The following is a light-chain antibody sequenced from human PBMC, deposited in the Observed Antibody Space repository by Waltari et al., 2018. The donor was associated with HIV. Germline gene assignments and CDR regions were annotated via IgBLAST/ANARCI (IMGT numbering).Light chain of an antibody. CDR3: SSYTSSSPYA. CDR1: SSDVGGYNY. V-gene: IGLV2-14*03. CDR2: DVS. Sequence: QSALTQPASVSGSPGQSITISCTGTSSDVGGYNYVSWYQQHPGKAPKLMIYDVSNRPSGVSNRLSGSKSGNTASLTISGLQAEDEADYYCSSYTSSSPYAFGTGTKVTVL. J-gene: IGLJ1*01.